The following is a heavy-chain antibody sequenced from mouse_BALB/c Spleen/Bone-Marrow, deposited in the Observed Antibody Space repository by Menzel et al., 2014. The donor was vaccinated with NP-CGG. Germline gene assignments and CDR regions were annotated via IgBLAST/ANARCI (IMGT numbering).Heavy chain of an antibody. CDR3: TRNDYDGFAY. CDR1: GYTFTSYW. Sequence: QVQLQQPGAELVKPGASVKMSCKASGYTFTSYWMHWVKQRPGQGREWIGTIDPSDSYTSYNQKFKGKATLTVDTSSSTAYMQLSSLTSEDSAVYYCTRNDYDGFAYWGQGTLVTVSA. J-gene: IGHJ3*01. D-gene: IGHD2-4*01. V-gene: IGHV1S127*01. CDR2: IDPSDSYT.